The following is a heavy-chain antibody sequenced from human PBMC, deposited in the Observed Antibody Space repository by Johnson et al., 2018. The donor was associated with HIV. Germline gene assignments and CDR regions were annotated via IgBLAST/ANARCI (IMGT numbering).Heavy chain of an antibody. Sequence: VQLVESGGGLVQPGGSLRLSCAASGFTFSSYDMHWVRQATGKGLEWVSAIGTVGDTSYPGSVKGRFTISRENAKNSLYLQMNSLRAGDTAVYYCARGGWANDAFDIWGQGTMVTVSS. V-gene: IGHV3-13*01. D-gene: IGHD6-19*01. CDR3: ARGGWANDAFDI. CDR1: GFTFSSYD. CDR2: IGTVGDT. J-gene: IGHJ3*02.